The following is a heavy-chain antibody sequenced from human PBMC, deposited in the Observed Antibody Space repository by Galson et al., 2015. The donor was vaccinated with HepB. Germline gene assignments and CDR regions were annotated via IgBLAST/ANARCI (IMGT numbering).Heavy chain of an antibody. CDR3: AYGSDV. Sequence: CAISGDSVTSNSAVWIWIRQSPSRGPEWLGRTYFRSKWRIDYAMSVKSRITISADTSDNQFSLLLRSVTPEDTAVYYCAYGSDVWGPGTTVIVSS. CDR1: GDSVTSNSAV. CDR2: TYFRSKWRI. V-gene: IGHV6-1*01. J-gene: IGHJ6*02.